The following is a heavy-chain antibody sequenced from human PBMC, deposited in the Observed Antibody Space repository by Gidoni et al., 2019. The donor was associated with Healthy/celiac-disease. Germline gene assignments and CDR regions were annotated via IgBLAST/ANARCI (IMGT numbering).Heavy chain of an antibody. Sequence: QVQLVQSGAEVTKPGASVKVSCKASGYTFTDYYVHWVRQAPGQGLEWMGWVNPNSGGTNYAQQFRGLVTMTRDTSINTAYMELRSLKVDDTAVYFCARATMFRGVITTSFDFWGQGSAVTVS. CDR1: GYTFTDYY. V-gene: IGHV1-2*04. D-gene: IGHD3-10*01. J-gene: IGHJ4*02. CDR3: ARATMFRGVITTSFDF. CDR2: VNPNSGGT.